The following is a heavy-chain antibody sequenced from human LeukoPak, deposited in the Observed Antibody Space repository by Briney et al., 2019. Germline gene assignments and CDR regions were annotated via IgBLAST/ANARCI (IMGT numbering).Heavy chain of an antibody. CDR2: IKQDGSER. D-gene: IGHD1-26*01. CDR1: GFTFSSYW. J-gene: IGHJ4*02. Sequence: PGGSLRLSCAASGFTFSSYWMTWVRQAPGKGLEWVANIKQDGSERNYLDSVKGRFTISRDNAKNSLYLQMSSLRAEDTAVYYCARLPGASHFDYWGQGTLVTVSS. V-gene: IGHV3-7*01. CDR3: ARLPGASHFDY.